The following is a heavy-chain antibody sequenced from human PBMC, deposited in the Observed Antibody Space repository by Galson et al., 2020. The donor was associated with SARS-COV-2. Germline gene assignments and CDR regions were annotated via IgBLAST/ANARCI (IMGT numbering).Heavy chain of an antibody. CDR1: GGSISSYY. CDR2: IYTSGST. D-gene: IGHD4-17*01. V-gene: IGHV4-4*07. Sequence: SETLSLTCTVSGGSISSYYWNWIRQPAGKGLEWIGRIYTSGSTKYNPSLKSRVTMSVDTSKNQFSLKLSSVTAADTAVYYCARDPLSRGRPGDYEVYYYVMDVWGQGTTVTVSS. CDR3: ARDPLSRGRPGDYEVYYYVMDV. J-gene: IGHJ6*02.